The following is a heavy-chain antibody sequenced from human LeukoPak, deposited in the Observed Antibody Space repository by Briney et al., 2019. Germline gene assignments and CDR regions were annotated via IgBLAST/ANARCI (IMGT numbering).Heavy chain of an antibody. D-gene: IGHD6-13*01. J-gene: IGHJ3*02. Sequence: GESLKISCKGSGYSFTSYRIGWVRQMPGKGLEWMGIIYPDDSDTRYSPSFQGQVTIPADKSISTAYLQWSSLKASDTAMYYCASKILAASGTVGAFDIWGQGTMVTVSS. CDR2: IYPDDSDT. V-gene: IGHV5-51*01. CDR3: ASKILAASGTVGAFDI. CDR1: GYSFTSYR.